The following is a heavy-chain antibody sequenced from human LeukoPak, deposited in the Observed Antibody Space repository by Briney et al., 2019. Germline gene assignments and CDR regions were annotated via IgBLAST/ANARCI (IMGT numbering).Heavy chain of an antibody. CDR3: AHSFYGISPEYFNQ. V-gene: IGHV2-5*01. CDR1: GFSLSTSGVG. CDR2: IYWSDDE. D-gene: IGHD3-22*01. J-gene: IGHJ1*01. Sequence: ASGPTLVKPTQTLTLTCTFSGFSLSTSGVGVGWIRQPPGKALEWLALIYWSDDERYSPSLKSRLTITKDTSKNHVVLTMTNVDPVDTATYYCAHSFYGISPEYFNQWGQGTLVTVSS.